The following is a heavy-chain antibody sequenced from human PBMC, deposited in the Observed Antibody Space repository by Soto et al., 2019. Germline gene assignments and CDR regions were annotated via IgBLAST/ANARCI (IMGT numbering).Heavy chain of an antibody. CDR2: INPNSGGT. D-gene: IGHD3-22*01. CDR1: GYTFTGHY. V-gene: IGHV1-2*02. Sequence: ASVKVSCKASGYTFTGHYMHWVRQAPGQGLEWMGWINPNSGGTNYAQRFQGRVTMTRDTSISTAYMELSRLRSDDTAVYYCVSSGYYYDDAFDIWGQGTMVTVSS. J-gene: IGHJ3*02. CDR3: VSSGYYYDDAFDI.